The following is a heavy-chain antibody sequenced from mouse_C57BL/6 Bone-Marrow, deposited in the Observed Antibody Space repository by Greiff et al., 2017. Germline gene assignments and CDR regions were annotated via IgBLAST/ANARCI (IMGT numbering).Heavy chain of an antibody. J-gene: IGHJ4*01. CDR2: IYPRSGNT. CDR1: GYTFPSYG. CDR3: AREHYAMDY. Sequence: VQLQESGAELARPGASVKLSCTASGYTFPSYGISWVKQRTGQGLEWIGEIYPRSGNTYYNEKFKGQATLTADKSSSKAYMERRSLTSEDSAVYFCAREHYAMDYWGQGTSVTVSS. V-gene: IGHV1-81*01.